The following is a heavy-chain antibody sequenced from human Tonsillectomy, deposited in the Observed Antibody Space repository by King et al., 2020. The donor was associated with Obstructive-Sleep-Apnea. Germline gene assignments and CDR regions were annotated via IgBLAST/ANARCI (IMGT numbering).Heavy chain of an antibody. V-gene: IGHV3-30*04. CDR1: GFTFSSYA. CDR3: ARGTDYYDTSGWGNWFDP. J-gene: IGHJ5*02. Sequence: VQLVESGGGVVQPGRSLRLSCAASGFTFSSYAMHWVRQAPGKGLEWVAVISYDGSTKYYADSVKGRFTISRDNSKNTLYLQMNSLRAEDTAVYYCARGTDYYDTSGWGNWFDPWGQGTLVTVSS. D-gene: IGHD3-22*01. CDR2: ISYDGSTK.